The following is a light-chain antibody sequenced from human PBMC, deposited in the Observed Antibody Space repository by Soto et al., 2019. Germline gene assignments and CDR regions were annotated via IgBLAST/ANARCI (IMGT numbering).Light chain of an antibody. J-gene: IGKJ3*01. CDR2: CAS. V-gene: IGKV4-1*01. CDR1: QSVLYSSNNKNY. CDR3: QQYYSTPLT. Sequence: DIVMTQSPDSLAVSLGERATINCKSSQSVLYSSNNKNYLAWYQQKPGQPPKLLIYCASTRESGVPDRFSGSGSGTDFTLTISSLQAEDVAVYYCQQYYSTPLTFGRGTKVDIK.